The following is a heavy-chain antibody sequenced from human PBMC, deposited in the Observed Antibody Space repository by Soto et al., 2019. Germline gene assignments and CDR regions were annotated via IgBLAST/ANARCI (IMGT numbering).Heavy chain of an antibody. CDR3: AVGGLPEASGY. Sequence: GASVKVSCKAAGVAFTTSAVQWVRQARGQRLEWIGWIVVGTGNTKYAQKFQERVTITWDMSATTTYMELSSLRSEDTAVYYCAVGGLPEASGYWCQGTLVTVSS. CDR1: GVAFTTSA. V-gene: IGHV1-58*01. CDR2: IVVGTGNT. D-gene: IGHD5-12*01. J-gene: IGHJ4*02.